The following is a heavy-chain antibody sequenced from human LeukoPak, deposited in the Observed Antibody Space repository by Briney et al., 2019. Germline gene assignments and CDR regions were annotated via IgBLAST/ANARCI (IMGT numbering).Heavy chain of an antibody. CDR1: GFSLGDYA. D-gene: IGHD2-2*01. J-gene: IGHJ6*03. CDR2: ITWDSGTI. V-gene: IGHV3-9*01. Sequence: PGRSLRLSCEASGFSLGDYAMHWVRQIPGKGLEWVPGITWDSGTIDYAGSVRGRFTISRDNAKNSLYLQMNTLRPEDTAIYYCAKGKSIASLWYMDVWGKGTTVIVSS. CDR3: AKGKSIASLWYMDV.